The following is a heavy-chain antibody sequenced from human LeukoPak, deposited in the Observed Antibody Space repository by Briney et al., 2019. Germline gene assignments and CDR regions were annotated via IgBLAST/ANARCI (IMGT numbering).Heavy chain of an antibody. CDR2: IRYGGSNK. CDR1: GFTFSSYG. J-gene: IGHJ4*02. Sequence: GGSLRLSCAASGFTFSSYGVHWLRQAPGKGLEWVAFIRYGGSNKYYADSVKGRFTISRDNSKNTLYLQMNSLRAEDTAVYYCAKDPRGGMITFGGVIVDYWGQGTLVTVFS. CDR3: AKDPRGGMITFGGVIVDY. D-gene: IGHD3-16*02. V-gene: IGHV3-30*02.